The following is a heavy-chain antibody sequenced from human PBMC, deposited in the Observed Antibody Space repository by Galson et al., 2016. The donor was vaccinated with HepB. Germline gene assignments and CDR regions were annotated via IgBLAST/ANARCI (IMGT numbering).Heavy chain of an antibody. V-gene: IGHV4-61*01. CDR2: VYDTGST. J-gene: IGHJ4*02. CDR3: ARSNLWFGDFGY. D-gene: IGHD3-10*01. Sequence: SETLSLTCNVSGGSASSGSYYWTWIRQPPGKGLEWIGYVYDTGSTVYNPSLKSRVTISSDRSKNQFSLKMTSVTAADTAVYYCARSNLWFGDFGYWGQGTLVTVSS. CDR1: GGSASSGSYY.